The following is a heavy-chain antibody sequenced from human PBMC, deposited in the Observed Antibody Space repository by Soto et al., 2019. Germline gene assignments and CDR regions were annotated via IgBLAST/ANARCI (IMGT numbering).Heavy chain of an antibody. J-gene: IGHJ5*02. CDR3: ATDNISRAVAAARRNYFEP. CDR1: GFAFSSYA. CDR2: ISSSGEIT. Sequence: GSLRLSCAASGFAFSSYAMNWVRQASEKGLEWVSSISSSGEITFYADSVKGPFTISRDNSNNTLFLQMNSLRADDTAVYFCATDNISRAVAAARRNYFEPRGQGSLV. D-gene: IGHD6-25*01. V-gene: IGHV3-23*01.